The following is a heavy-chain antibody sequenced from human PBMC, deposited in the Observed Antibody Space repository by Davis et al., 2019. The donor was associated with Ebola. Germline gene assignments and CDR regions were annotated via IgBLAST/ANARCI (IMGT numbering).Heavy chain of an antibody. J-gene: IGHJ4*02. V-gene: IGHV1-2*02. D-gene: IGHD1-14*01. CDR2: INPNSGGT. CDR3: ARANLTCSTFDY. CDR1: GYTFTSYD. Sequence: ASVKVSCKASGYTFTSYDINWVRQAPGQGLEWMGWINPNSGGTNYAQKFQGRVTMTRDTSISTAYMELSRLRSDDTAVYYCARANLTCSTFDYWGQGTLVTVSS.